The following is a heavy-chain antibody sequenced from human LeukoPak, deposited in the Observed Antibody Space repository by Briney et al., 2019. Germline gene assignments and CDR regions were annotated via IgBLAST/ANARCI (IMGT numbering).Heavy chain of an antibody. D-gene: IGHD1-26*01. Sequence: GGSLRLSCAASGFTFTSYTMSWVRQAPGKGLQWVSTISNSGGSTYYADSVKGRFTISRDNSKNALYLQMNSLRAEDTAVYYCAKMISGSYYYYYGMDVWGQGTTVTVSS. CDR3: AKMISGSYYYYYGMDV. CDR2: ISNSGGST. CDR1: GFTFTSYT. J-gene: IGHJ6*02. V-gene: IGHV3-23*01.